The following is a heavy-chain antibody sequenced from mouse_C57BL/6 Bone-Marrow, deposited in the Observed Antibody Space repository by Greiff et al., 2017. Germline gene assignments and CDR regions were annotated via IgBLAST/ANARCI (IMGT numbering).Heavy chain of an antibody. Sequence: VKLVESGPGLVQPSPSLSITCTVSGFSLTSYSVHWVRQSPGKGLEWIGVIWSGRSTDYNAAFISRLSISKDKSTCQVFFKMNSLQSNDTAIYYGARRGEYYGSSWFAYWGQGTLVIVSA. CDR2: IWSGRST. J-gene: IGHJ3*01. V-gene: IGHV2-2*03. CDR3: ARRGEYYGSSWFAY. CDR1: GFSLTSYS. D-gene: IGHD1-1*01.